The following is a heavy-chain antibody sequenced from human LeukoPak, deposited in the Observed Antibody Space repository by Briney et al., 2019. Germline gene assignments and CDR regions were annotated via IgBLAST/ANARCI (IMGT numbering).Heavy chain of an antibody. D-gene: IGHD3-16*01. CDR2: ISSSSSYI. J-gene: IGHJ4*02. CDR3: ARGSYVWGSYHFDY. CDR1: GFTFSSYS. V-gene: IGHV3-21*01. Sequence: GGSLRLSCAASGFTFSSYSMNWVRQAPGKGLEWVSSISSSSSYIYYADSVKGRFTISRDNAKNSLYLQMNSLRAEDTAVYYCARGSYVWGSYHFDYWGQGTLVTVSS.